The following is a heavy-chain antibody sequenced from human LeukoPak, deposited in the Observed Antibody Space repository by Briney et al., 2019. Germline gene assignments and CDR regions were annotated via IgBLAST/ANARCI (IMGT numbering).Heavy chain of an antibody. CDR3: ACLFDY. Sequence: SETPSLTCAVSGGSISRSSYCWGWIRQPPGKGLEWIGNIYYSGSTYYNPSLKSRVTISVDTSKNQFSLKLSSVTAADTAVYYCACLFDYWGQGILVTVSS. V-gene: IGHV4-39*05. CDR1: GGSISRSSYC. CDR2: IYYSGST. J-gene: IGHJ4*02.